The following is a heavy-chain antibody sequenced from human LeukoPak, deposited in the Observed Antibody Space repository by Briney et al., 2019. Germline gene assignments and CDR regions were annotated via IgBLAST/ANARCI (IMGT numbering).Heavy chain of an antibody. CDR2: MNPNSGNT. J-gene: IGHJ6*02. CDR1: GYTFTSYD. Sequence: ASVKVSCKASGYTFTSYDINWVRQATGQGLEWMGWMNPNSGNTGYAQKFQGRVTMTRNTSISTAYMELSSLRSEDTAVYYCARDGYYDFWSGSLPLYYYYYGMDVWGQGATVTVSS. D-gene: IGHD3-3*01. V-gene: IGHV1-8*01. CDR3: ARDGYYDFWSGSLPLYYYYYGMDV.